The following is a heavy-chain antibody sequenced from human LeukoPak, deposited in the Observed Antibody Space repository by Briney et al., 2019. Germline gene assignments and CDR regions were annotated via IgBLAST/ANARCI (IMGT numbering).Heavy chain of an antibody. CDR3: ASRYCTSTNCYAFDV. Sequence: PGGSLRLSCAASGFTFSDYYMSWIRQAPGKGLEWVSSIDSSSAYIFYADSVKGRFTISRDNAKNSLYLQMNSLRAEDTAVYYCASRYCTSTNCYAFDVWGQGTMVTVSS. D-gene: IGHD2-2*01. CDR2: IDSSSAYI. CDR1: GFTFSDYY. V-gene: IGHV3-11*06. J-gene: IGHJ3*01.